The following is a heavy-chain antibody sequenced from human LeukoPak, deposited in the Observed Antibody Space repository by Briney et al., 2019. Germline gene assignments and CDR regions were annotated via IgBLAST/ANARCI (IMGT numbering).Heavy chain of an antibody. J-gene: IGHJ4*02. CDR1: GFTSSDYY. V-gene: IGHV3-11*06. CDR3: ARDQLYCSGGICYFDY. CDR2: ISSSSSYT. Sequence: PGGSLRLSCAASGFTSSDYYMSWIRQAPGKGLEWVSYISSSSSYTNYADSVKGRFTISRDNAKNSLYLQMNSLRAEDTAVYYCARDQLYCSGGICYFDYWGRGTLVTVSS. D-gene: IGHD2-15*01.